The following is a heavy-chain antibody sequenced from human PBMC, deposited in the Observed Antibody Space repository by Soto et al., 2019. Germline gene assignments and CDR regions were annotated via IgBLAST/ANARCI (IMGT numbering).Heavy chain of an antibody. CDR3: ARDLWYYGSGSYYLRLYYYYYGMDV. Sequence: PGGSLRLSCAASGFTFSSYWMSWVRQAPGKGLEWVANIKQDGSEKYYVDSVKGRFTISRDNAKNSLYLQMNSLRAEDTAVYYCARDLWYYGSGSYYLRLYYYYYGMDVWGQGTTVTVSS. D-gene: IGHD3-10*01. J-gene: IGHJ6*02. CDR1: GFTFSSYW. CDR2: IKQDGSEK. V-gene: IGHV3-7*05.